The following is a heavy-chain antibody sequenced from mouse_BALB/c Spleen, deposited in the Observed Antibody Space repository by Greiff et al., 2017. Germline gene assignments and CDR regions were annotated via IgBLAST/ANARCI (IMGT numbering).Heavy chain of an antibody. CDR1: GYSITSDYA. CDR3: AIGTIYDGYYGYFDV. J-gene: IGHJ1*01. CDR2: ISYSGST. V-gene: IGHV3-2*02. D-gene: IGHD2-3*01. Sequence: EVKVEESGPGLVKPSQSLSLTCTVTGYSITSDYAWNWIRQFPGNKLEWMGYISYSGSTSYNPSLKSRISITRDTSKNQFFLQLNSVTTEDTATYYCAIGTIYDGYYGYFDVWGAGTTVTVSS.